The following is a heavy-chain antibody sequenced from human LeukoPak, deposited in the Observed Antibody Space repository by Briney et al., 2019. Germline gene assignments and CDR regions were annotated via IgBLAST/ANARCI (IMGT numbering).Heavy chain of an antibody. CDR1: GGSINSDSYQ. D-gene: IGHD1-26*01. V-gene: IGHV4-61*02. Sequence: SETLSLTCTVSGGSINSDSYQWSWIRQPAGKGMEWIGRSYTCGSTNYNPSLKNRATISVDTSKNQFSLKLTSVTAADTAVYYCARGRGGTYYWYDPWGQGTLVTVSS. J-gene: IGHJ5*02. CDR2: SYTCGST. CDR3: ARGRGGTYYWYDP.